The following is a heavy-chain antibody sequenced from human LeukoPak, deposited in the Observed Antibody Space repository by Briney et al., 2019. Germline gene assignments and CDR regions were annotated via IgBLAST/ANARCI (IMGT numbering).Heavy chain of an antibody. D-gene: IGHD6-19*01. V-gene: IGHV3-23*01. CDR2: ISGSGGST. J-gene: IGHJ4*02. Sequence: GGSLRLSCAASGFTFSSYAMSWVRQASGKGLEWVSAISGSGGSTYYADSVKGRFTISRDNSKNTLYLQMNSLRAEDTAVYYCASDSSGWTGWHFFDYWGQGTLVTVSS. CDR3: ASDSSGWTGWHFFDY. CDR1: GFTFSSYA.